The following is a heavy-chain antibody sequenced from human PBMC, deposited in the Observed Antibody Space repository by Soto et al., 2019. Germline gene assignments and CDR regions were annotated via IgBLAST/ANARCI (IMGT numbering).Heavy chain of an antibody. CDR3: ARAPNGMAGQFDY. V-gene: IGHV3-33*01. CDR1: GFTFSSYG. D-gene: IGHD6-19*01. CDR2: IWYDGSNK. Sequence: GGSLRLSCAASGFTFSSYGMHWVRQAPGKGLEWVAVIWYDGSNKYYADSVKGRFTISRDNSKNTVYLQMNSLRAEDTAGYYCARAPNGMAGQFDYWGQGTLVTVSS. J-gene: IGHJ4*02.